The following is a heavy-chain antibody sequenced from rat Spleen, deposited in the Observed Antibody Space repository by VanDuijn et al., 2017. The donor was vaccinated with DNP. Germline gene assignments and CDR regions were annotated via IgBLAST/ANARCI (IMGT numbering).Heavy chain of an antibody. CDR2: ISNSGIT. J-gene: IGHJ2*01. Sequence: QVQLKESGPGLVQPSQTLSLTCTVSGFSLTSFGVSWVRQPPGKGLEWIAAISNSGITYYNSALKSRLSISNDTSKSQVFLKMNSLQTEDTATYYCARAQTPYSSYTPFDYWGQGVMVTVSS. CDR3: ARAQTPYSSYTPFDY. V-gene: IGHV2S8*01. CDR1: GFSLTSFG. D-gene: IGHD1-2*01.